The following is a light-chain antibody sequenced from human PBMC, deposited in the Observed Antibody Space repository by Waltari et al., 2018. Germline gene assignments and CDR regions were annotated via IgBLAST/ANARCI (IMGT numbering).Light chain of an antibody. CDR3: CSFTSSSSWV. Sequence: SALTQPASVSGSPGQSITISCTGATSDLGGYNYVSWYQQHPGKAPKLIIYDVSSRPSGVSNRFSGSKSGSTASLTISGLQAEDEADYYCCSFTSSSSWVFGGGTKLTVL. J-gene: IGLJ3*02. V-gene: IGLV2-14*03. CDR2: DVS. CDR1: TSDLGGYNY.